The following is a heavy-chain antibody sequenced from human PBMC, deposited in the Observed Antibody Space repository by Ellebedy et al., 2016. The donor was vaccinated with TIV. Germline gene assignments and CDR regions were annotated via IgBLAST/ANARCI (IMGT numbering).Heavy chain of an antibody. J-gene: IGHJ4*02. CDR1: GFTFSSYA. V-gene: IGHV3-23*01. Sequence: PGGSLRLSCVASGFTFSSYAMSWVRQAPGKGLDWVSAISGTGSSTTHYADSAKGRFTISRDNAKNTLYLQMNSLRVEDTAVYFCARRKREGDYDYFGFDHWGQGTLVTVSS. D-gene: IGHD5-12*01. CDR3: ARRKREGDYDYFGFDH. CDR2: ISGTGSSTT.